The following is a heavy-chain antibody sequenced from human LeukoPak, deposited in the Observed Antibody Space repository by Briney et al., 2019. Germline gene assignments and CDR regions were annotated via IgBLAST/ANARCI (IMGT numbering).Heavy chain of an antibody. CDR3: ARGVHCSSTSCYRNWFDP. CDR1: GYTFTSYG. D-gene: IGHD2-2*01. J-gene: IGHJ5*02. CDR2: ISAYNGNT. Sequence: GASVKVSCKASGYTFTSYGISWVRQAPGQGLEWMGWISAYNGNTNYAQKLQGRVTMTTDTSTSTAYMELRSLRSDDTAVYYCARGVHCSSTSCYRNWFDPWGQGTLVTVSS. V-gene: IGHV1-18*01.